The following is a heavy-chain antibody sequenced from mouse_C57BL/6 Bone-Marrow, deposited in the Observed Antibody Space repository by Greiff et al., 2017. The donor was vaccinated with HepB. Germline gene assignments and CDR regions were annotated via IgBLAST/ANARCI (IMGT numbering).Heavy chain of an antibody. Sequence: VKLQESGAELVRPGASVTLSCKASGYTFTDYEMHWVKQTPVHGLEWIGAIDPETGGTAYNQKFKGKAILTADKSSSTAYMELRSLTSEDSAVYYCTSALLGWFAYWGQGTLVTVSA. CDR1: GYTFTDYE. V-gene: IGHV1-15*01. CDR3: TSALLGWFAY. D-gene: IGHD1-1*01. J-gene: IGHJ3*01. CDR2: IDPETGGT.